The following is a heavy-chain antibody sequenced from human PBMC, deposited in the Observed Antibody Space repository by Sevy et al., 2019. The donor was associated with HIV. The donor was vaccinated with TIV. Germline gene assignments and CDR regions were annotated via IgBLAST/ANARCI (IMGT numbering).Heavy chain of an antibody. J-gene: IGHJ3*02. CDR2: ISGSGGRT. V-gene: IGHV3-23*01. CDR3: ANTSPLTYYDYVPETGDAFDI. D-gene: IGHD3-16*01. Sequence: GESLKISCAASGFTFSSYAMSWVRQAPGKGLEWVSAISGSGGRTYYADSVKGRFTISRDNSKNTLYLQKNSLRAEATAVYYFANTSPLTYYDYVPETGDAFDIWGQGTMVTVSS. CDR1: GFTFSSYA.